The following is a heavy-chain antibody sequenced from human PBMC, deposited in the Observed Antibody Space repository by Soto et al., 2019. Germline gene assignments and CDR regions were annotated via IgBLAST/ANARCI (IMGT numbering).Heavy chain of an antibody. CDR3: AKVMIASTFADFLDF. CDR2: ISGSGDRA. D-gene: IGHD2-21*01. J-gene: IGHJ4*02. CDR1: GFTFSNYC. V-gene: IGHV3-23*01. Sequence: EVQLLESGGGLIQPGGSLRLSCEASGFTFSNYCMPWVRQAPGKGLEWVSTISGSGDRAFYADPVKGRFTISRDNSKNTIYLQVNSLTSEYTAIYFCAKVMIASTFADFLDFLGQGILVTVSS.